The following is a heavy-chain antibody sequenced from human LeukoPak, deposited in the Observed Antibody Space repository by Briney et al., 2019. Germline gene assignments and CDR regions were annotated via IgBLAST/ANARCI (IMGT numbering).Heavy chain of an antibody. V-gene: IGHV3-23*01. CDR3: AIRGIAAAESNGMDV. Sequence: GGSLRLSCAASGFTFSSYAMSWVRQAPGKGLEWVSAISGSGGSTYYADSVKGRFTISRDNSKNTLYLQMNSLRAEDTAVYYCAIRGIAAAESNGMDVWGQGTTVTVSS. J-gene: IGHJ6*02. D-gene: IGHD6-13*01. CDR1: GFTFSSYA. CDR2: ISGSGGST.